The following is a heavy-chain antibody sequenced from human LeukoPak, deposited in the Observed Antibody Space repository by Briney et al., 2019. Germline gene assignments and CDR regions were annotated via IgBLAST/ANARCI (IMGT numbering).Heavy chain of an antibody. Sequence: GGSLRLSCAASGLTFSSYALSWVRQAPGKGLEWVSAISGDGRSSYYADSVKGRFTNSRDNSKNTLYLQMNSLRAEDTAMYYCARGRQCDYWGQGTLVTVSS. CDR3: ARGRQCDY. V-gene: IGHV3-23*01. J-gene: IGHJ4*02. CDR2: ISGDGRSS. CDR1: GLTFSSYA. D-gene: IGHD4-11*01.